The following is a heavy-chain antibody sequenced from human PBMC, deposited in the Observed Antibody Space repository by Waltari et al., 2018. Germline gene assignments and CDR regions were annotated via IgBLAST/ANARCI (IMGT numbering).Heavy chain of an antibody. CDR1: GGSFSGYY. D-gene: IGHD5-18*01. V-gene: IGHV4-34*01. J-gene: IGHJ4*02. CDR3: ARDTAMVTIDY. CDR2: INHSGRT. Sequence: QVQLQQWGAGLLKPSETLSLTCAVYGGSFSGYYWSWIRQPPGKGLEWNGEINHSGRTNYTPTLKSRDTISVDTSKNQFSRKRSSVTAADKAVYYCARDTAMVTIDYWGQGTLVTVSS.